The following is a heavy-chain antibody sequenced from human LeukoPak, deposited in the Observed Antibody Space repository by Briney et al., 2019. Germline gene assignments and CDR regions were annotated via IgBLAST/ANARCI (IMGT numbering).Heavy chain of an antibody. CDR3: ARLPGRYYDSSGYYYFQH. Sequence: ASVKVSCKASGYTFTGYYMHWVRQAPGQGLEWMGRINPNSGGTNYAQKFQGRVTMTRDTSISTAYMELSRLRSDDTAVYYCARLPGRYYDSSGYYYFQHWGQGTLVTVSS. D-gene: IGHD3-22*01. V-gene: IGHV1-2*06. CDR2: INPNSGGT. CDR1: GYTFTGYY. J-gene: IGHJ1*01.